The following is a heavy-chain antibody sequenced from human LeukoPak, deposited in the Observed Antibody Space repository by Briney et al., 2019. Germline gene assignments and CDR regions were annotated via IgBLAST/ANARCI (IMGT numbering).Heavy chain of an antibody. CDR3: ARGFTMIVALDAFDI. D-gene: IGHD3-22*01. CDR1: GGSISSGGYY. Sequence: PSETLSLTCTVSGGSISSGGYYWSWIRQHPGKGLEWIGYIYYSGSTYYNPSLKSRVTISVDTSKNQFSLKLGSVTAADTAVYYCARGFTMIVALDAFDIWGQGTMVTVSS. CDR2: IYYSGST. J-gene: IGHJ3*02. V-gene: IGHV4-31*03.